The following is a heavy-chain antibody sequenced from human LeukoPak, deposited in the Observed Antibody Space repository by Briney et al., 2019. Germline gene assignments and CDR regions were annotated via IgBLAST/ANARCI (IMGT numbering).Heavy chain of an antibody. J-gene: IGHJ3*02. V-gene: IGHV1-2*02. Sequence: ASVKVSCKASGYTFTGYYMHWVRQAPGQGLEWMGWINPNSGGTNYAQKFQGRVTMTRDTSISTAYMELSSLRSEDTAVYYCARDFTSRYYGSGSYAGGAFDIWGQGTMVTVSS. CDR2: INPNSGGT. D-gene: IGHD3-10*01. CDR3: ARDFTSRYYGSGSYAGGAFDI. CDR1: GYTFTGYY.